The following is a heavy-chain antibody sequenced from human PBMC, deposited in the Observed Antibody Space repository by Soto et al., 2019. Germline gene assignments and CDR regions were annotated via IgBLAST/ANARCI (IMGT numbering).Heavy chain of an antibody. CDR3: ARARATVTTERALGY. CDR2: INPGDGST. D-gene: IGHD4-17*01. CDR1: GYAFTSYF. V-gene: IGHV1-46*01. Sequence: QVQLVQSGAEVKKPGASVKVPCEASGYAFTSYFIHWVRQAPGQGLEWMGMINPGDGSTRYEQKLQGRVTVTRDTSTGSVYMELSSLRSEDTAVYYCARARATVTTERALGYWGQGTLVTVSS. J-gene: IGHJ4*02.